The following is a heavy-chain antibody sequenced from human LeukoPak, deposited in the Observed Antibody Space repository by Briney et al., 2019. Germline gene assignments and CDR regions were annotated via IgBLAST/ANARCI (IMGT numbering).Heavy chain of an antibody. Sequence: GGSLRLSCAAAGFTFGSYWMGWVRQPPGKGLEWVGNLKPDGSDGYYIGSVRGRFTISRDNAENSLSLQMNSLRGEDTAVYYCARIGSNAFDIWGQGTLVTVSS. J-gene: IGHJ3*02. CDR3: ARIGSNAFDI. CDR1: GFTFGSYW. CDR2: LKPDGSDG. V-gene: IGHV3-7*05.